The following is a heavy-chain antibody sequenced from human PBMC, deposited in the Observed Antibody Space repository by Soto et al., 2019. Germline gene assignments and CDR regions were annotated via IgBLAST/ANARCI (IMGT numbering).Heavy chain of an antibody. CDR2: FDPEDGET. CDR1: GYTLTELS. V-gene: IGHV1-24*01. D-gene: IGHD3-10*01. J-gene: IGHJ4*02. Sequence: ASVKVSCKVSGYTLTELSMHWVRQAPGKGLEWMGGFDPEDGETIYAQEFQGRVTMTEDTSTDTAYMELSSLRSEDTAVYYCATDIPHYYGSGQKGYWGQGTLVTVSS. CDR3: ATDIPHYYGSGQKGY.